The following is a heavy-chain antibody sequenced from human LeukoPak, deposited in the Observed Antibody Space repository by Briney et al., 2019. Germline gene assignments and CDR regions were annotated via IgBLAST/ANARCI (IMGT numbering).Heavy chain of an antibody. CDR3: ATYSHWVAGDV. D-gene: IGHD3-16*01. CDR2: MNEDGSEK. V-gene: IGHV3-7*01. Sequence: GGSLRLSCAASGFTFSKSWMSWVRQAPGKGLEWVANMNEDGSEKDYVDSVKSRFTISRDNARKSLYLQMSSLRAEDTAVYYCATYSHWVAGDVWGQGTTATVSS. J-gene: IGHJ6*02. CDR1: GFTFSKSW.